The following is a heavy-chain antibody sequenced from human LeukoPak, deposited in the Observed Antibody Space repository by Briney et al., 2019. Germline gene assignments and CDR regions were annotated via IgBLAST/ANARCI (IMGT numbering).Heavy chain of an antibody. CDR1: GYTFTGYY. CDR3: ARDARLAFDI. D-gene: IGHD6-25*01. Sequence: ASVKVSCKASGYTFTGYYMHWVRQAPGQGLEWMGWINPNSGGTNYAQKFQGRVTMTRDTSISTAYMELNSLRAEDTAVYYCARDARLAFDIWGQGTMVTVSS. J-gene: IGHJ3*02. V-gene: IGHV1-2*02. CDR2: INPNSGGT.